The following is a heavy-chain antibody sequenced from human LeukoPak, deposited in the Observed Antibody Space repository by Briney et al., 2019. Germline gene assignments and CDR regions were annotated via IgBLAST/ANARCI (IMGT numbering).Heavy chain of an antibody. Sequence: GRSLRLSCAASGFTFSSYGMHWVRQAPGKGLEWVAVISYDGSNKYYADSVKGRFTISRDNSKNTLYLQMNSLRAEDTAVYYRAKDWEAATSHPRYNWFDPWGQGTLVTVSS. CDR1: GFTFSSYG. J-gene: IGHJ5*02. CDR2: ISYDGSNK. CDR3: AKDWEAATSHPRYNWFDP. V-gene: IGHV3-30*18. D-gene: IGHD6-13*01.